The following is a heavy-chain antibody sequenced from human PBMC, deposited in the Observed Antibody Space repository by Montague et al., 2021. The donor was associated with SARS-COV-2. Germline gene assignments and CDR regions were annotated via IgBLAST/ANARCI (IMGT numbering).Heavy chain of an antibody. V-gene: IGHV4-4*09. J-gene: IGHJ4*02. CDR3: ARNMAY. CDR1: SGSLSNYY. Sequence: SETLSLTCTVSSGSLSNYYWGWIRQSPDKGLEWIGYMYETGNMIYNPSLKSRVSIPADTSKSQFSLRLTSVTAADSARYYCARNMAYWGKGVLVTV. D-gene: IGHD2/OR15-2a*01. CDR2: MYETGNM.